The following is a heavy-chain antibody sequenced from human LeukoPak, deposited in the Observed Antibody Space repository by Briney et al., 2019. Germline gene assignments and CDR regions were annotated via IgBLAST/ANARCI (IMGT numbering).Heavy chain of an antibody. V-gene: IGHV4-59*01. CDR2: IYYSGST. J-gene: IGHJ6*02. CDR3: ARAEGLYYYYGMDV. CDR1: GGSISSYY. Sequence: SETLSLTCTVSGGSISSYYWSWIRQPPGKGLEWIGYIYYSGSTNYNPSLKSRVTISVDTSKNQFSLKLSSVTAADTAVYYCARAEGLYYYYGMDVWGQGTTVTVSS.